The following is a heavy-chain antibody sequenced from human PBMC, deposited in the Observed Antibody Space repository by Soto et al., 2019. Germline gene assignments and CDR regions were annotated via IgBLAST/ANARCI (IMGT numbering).Heavy chain of an antibody. V-gene: IGHV1-58*01. CDR3: AADAVTTGLGYYYGMDV. D-gene: IGHD4-4*01. J-gene: IGHJ6*02. Sequence: SVKVSCKASGFTFTSSAVQWVRQARGQRLEWIGWIVVGSGNTNYAQKFQERVTITRDMSTSTAYMELSSLRSEDTAVYYCAADAVTTGLGYYYGMDVWGQGTTVTVSS. CDR1: GFTFTSSA. CDR2: IVVGSGNT.